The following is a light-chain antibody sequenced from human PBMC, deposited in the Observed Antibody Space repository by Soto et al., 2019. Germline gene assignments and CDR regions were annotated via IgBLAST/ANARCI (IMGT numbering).Light chain of an antibody. Sequence: QSALTQPASVSGSPGQSITISCTGASNDIGIYNYVSWYQQHPGTAPKLIIFEVNHPPSGVSDRFSASKSGNTASLTISGLQAEDEGHYYCSSYSGSSTLVVFGGGTKLTVL. CDR2: EVN. CDR3: SSYSGSSTLVV. J-gene: IGLJ2*01. V-gene: IGLV2-14*01. CDR1: SNDIGIYNY.